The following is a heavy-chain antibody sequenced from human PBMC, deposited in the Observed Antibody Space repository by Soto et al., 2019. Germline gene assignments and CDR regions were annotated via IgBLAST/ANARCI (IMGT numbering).Heavy chain of an antibody. J-gene: IGHJ4*02. Sequence: GGSLRLSCAASGFSFSSYAMSWVRQAPGKGLEWVSAISGGGGSTYYADSVKGRFTISRDNSKNTLYLQMNSLRAEDTAVYYCAKEGGFCTIGVCKHSFDNWGQGTPVTVSS. D-gene: IGHD2-8*01. CDR3: AKEGGFCTIGVCKHSFDN. CDR1: GFSFSSYA. V-gene: IGHV3-23*01. CDR2: ISGGGGST.